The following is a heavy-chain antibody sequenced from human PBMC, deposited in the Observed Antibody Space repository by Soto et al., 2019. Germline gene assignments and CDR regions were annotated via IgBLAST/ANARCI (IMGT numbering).Heavy chain of an antibody. CDR1: GYSFTSYW. CDR3: ASLGWGPPVFSGYSSIEASRAHPYYYYGMDV. J-gene: IGHJ6*02. CDR2: IYPGDSDT. V-gene: IGHV5-51*01. Sequence: GESLKISCKGSGYSFTSYWIGWVRQMPGKGLEWMGIIYPGDSDTRYSPSFQGQVTISADKSITTAYLQWSSLKASDTAMYYCASLGWGPPVFSGYSSIEASRAHPYYYYGMDVWGQGTTVTVSS. D-gene: IGHD6-13*01.